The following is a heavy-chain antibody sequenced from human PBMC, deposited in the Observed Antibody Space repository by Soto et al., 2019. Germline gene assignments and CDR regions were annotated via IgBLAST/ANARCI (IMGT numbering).Heavy chain of an antibody. CDR1: GFTFSSYG. Sequence: PGGSLRLSCAASGFTFSSYGMHWVRQAPGKGLEWVAVIWYDGSNKYYADSVKGRFTISRDNSKNTLYLQMNSLRAEDTAVYYCARDFERGDYVSSYLDYWGQGTLVTVSS. V-gene: IGHV3-33*01. D-gene: IGHD4-17*01. J-gene: IGHJ4*02. CDR2: IWYDGSNK. CDR3: ARDFERGDYVSSYLDY.